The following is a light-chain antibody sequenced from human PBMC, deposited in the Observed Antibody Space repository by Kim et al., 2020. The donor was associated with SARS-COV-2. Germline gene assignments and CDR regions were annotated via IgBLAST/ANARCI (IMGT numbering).Light chain of an antibody. CDR1: TSDVGTYNY. J-gene: IGLJ2*01. V-gene: IGLV2-14*03. CDR3: SSYTTSSRVV. CDR2: DVS. Sequence: GQSITISCTGDTSDVGTYNYVSWYQQHPGKVPKLMIYDVSNRPSGISNRFSGSKSGNTASLTISGLQAEDEADYYCSSYTTSSRVVFGGGTQLTVL.